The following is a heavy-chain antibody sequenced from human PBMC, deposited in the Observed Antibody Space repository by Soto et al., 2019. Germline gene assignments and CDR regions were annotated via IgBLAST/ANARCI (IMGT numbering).Heavy chain of an antibody. CDR3: ARESGSLVSMVRGVIRTQPLDY. CDR1: GFTFSSYA. CDR2: ISYDGSNK. V-gene: IGHV3-30-3*01. D-gene: IGHD3-10*01. J-gene: IGHJ4*02. Sequence: GGSLRLSCAASGFTFSSYAMHWVRQAPGKGLEWVAVISYDGSNKYYADSVKGRFTISRDNSKNTLYLQMNSLRAEDTAVYYCARESGSLVSMVRGVIRTQPLDYWGQGTLVTVSS.